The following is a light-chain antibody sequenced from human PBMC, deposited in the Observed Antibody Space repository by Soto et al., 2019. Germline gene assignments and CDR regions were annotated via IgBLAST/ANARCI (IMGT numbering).Light chain of an antibody. CDR2: TAS. CDR1: QGINKF. Sequence: DIQMTQSPSSLSASEGDSVTITCRASQGINKFLAWFQQKPGTAPKSLISTASRLQSGVPSRFSGSGSGTHFTLTINNLQPEDFATYYCQQYESFPLTFGGGTRVEIK. J-gene: IGKJ4*01. V-gene: IGKV1-16*01. CDR3: QQYESFPLT.